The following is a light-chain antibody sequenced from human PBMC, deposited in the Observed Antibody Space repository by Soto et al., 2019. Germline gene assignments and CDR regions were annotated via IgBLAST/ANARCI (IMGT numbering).Light chain of an antibody. CDR3: SSYTSSSTGV. V-gene: IGLV2-14*01. CDR1: SSDVGGYNY. CDR2: DVS. J-gene: IGLJ1*01. Sequence: QSALTQPASVSGSPGQSIPISCTGTSSDVGGYNYVSWYQQHPGKAPKLMIYDVSNRPSGVSNRFSGSKSGNTASLTISGLQAEDEADYYCSSYTSSSTGVFGTGT.